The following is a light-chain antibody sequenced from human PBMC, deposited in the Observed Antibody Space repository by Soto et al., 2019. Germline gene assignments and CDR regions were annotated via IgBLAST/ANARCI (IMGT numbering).Light chain of an antibody. V-gene: IGKV1-39*01. CDR3: QQTYSTPRT. CDR1: QTISSY. Sequence: DIQMTQSPSSLSASVGDRVTMTCRASQTISSYLNWYQQKPGKAPNLLIYAASSLQSGVPSRFSGSGSGTDFTLNINSLQPEDFAIYYCQQTYSTPRTFGQGTKVEIK. J-gene: IGKJ1*01. CDR2: AAS.